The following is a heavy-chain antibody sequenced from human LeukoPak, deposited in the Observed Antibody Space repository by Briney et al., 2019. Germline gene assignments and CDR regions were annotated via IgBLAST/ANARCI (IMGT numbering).Heavy chain of an antibody. D-gene: IGHD2-21*02. CDR1: GYTFTSYG. J-gene: IGHJ4*02. CDR2: ISAYNGNT. CDR3: ARAYCGGDCHQGPDY. V-gene: IGHV1-18*01. Sequence: ASVKVSCKASGYTFTSYGISWVRQAPGQGLEWMGWISAYNGNTSYAQKFQARVTMTTDTSTSTAYMELRSLRSDDTAVYFCARAYCGGDCHQGPDYWGQGTLVTVSS.